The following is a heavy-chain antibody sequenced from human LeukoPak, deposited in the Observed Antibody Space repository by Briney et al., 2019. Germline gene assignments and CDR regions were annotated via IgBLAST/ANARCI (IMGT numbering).Heavy chain of an antibody. J-gene: IGHJ4*02. Sequence: PSQTLSLTCAVYGASFSGLYWGWNRPLPGKGLEWNGETNHSGSTNSNPSLKSRVTISVATSKNQFSLKLSSVTAADTAVYYCARGARSRRYYFDYWGQGTLVTVSS. CDR2: TNHSGST. V-gene: IGHV4-34*01. CDR1: GASFSGLY. CDR3: ARGARSRRYYFDY. D-gene: IGHD2-2*01.